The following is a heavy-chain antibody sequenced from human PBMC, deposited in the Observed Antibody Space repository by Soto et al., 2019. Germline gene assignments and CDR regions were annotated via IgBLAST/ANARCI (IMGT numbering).Heavy chain of an antibody. CDR2: ISYDGSTI. Sequence: QVQVVESGGGVVQPGRSLRLSCAASGFTFSSYAMHWVRQAPGKGLEWVAGISYDGSTIYYVDSVKGRFTVSRDNSKNTLYLHMNSLRNEDTAVYSCAKGPWHLAHGHYFDYWGQGTLVTVSS. D-gene: IGHD5-12*01. V-gene: IGHV3-30*18. CDR1: GFTFSSYA. J-gene: IGHJ4*02. CDR3: AKGPWHLAHGHYFDY.